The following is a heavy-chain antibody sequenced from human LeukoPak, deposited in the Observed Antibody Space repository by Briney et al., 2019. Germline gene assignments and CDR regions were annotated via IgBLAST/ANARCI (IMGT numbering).Heavy chain of an antibody. CDR3: AKISVTLTRDY. J-gene: IGHJ4*02. CDR2: ITNSGGST. Sequence: PGGSLRLSCAASGFTFNNYAMTWVRQAPGKGLEWVSAITNSGGSTYYADSVKGRFTISRDNSKHTLFLQMNSLRADDTAVYYCAKISVTLTRDYWGQGTLVTVSS. V-gene: IGHV3-23*01. D-gene: IGHD6-19*01. CDR1: GFTFNNYA.